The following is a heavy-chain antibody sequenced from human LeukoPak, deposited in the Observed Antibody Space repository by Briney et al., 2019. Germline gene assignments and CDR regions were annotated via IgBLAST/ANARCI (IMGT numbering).Heavy chain of an antibody. CDR1: GFTFSTYD. CDR3: ARGLPVGLDP. V-gene: IGHV3-13*01. Sequence: GGSLRLSCAASGFTFSTYDMHWVRQATGKGLEWVSSTGTSGDTYYLGSVKGRFTISRENAKSSLYLQMNSLRAGDTAVYYCARGLPVGLDPWGQGTLVTVSS. J-gene: IGHJ5*02. D-gene: IGHD4-11*01. CDR2: TGTSGDT.